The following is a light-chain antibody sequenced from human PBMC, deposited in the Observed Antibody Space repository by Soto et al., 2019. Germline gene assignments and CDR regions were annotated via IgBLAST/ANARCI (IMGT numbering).Light chain of an antibody. CDR1: RDISNS. Sequence: DIQMTQSPSSVSASVGDRLTITCRASRDISNSLAWYQQTPGKAPKLLLRGASSLHRGVPSRFSGGGAGTEFTLTISSLQPEDFATYYCPQTSAFPRTFGQGTKVDN. V-gene: IGKV1-12*01. CDR2: GAS. J-gene: IGKJ3*01. CDR3: PQTSAFPRT.